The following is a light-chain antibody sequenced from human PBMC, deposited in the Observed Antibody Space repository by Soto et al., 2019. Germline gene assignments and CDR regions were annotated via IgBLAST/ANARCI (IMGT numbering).Light chain of an antibody. CDR2: EAS. CDR3: QQYSTYSRT. J-gene: IGKJ2*02. Sequence: DIQMTQSPSPLSASVGDRVTLTCRASQSISTWLAWYQQKPGKAPKLLIYEASNLEGGVPSRFSGSGSGTEFTLTISSLQPDDFATYYCQQYSTYSRTFGQGTRVETK. CDR1: QSISTW. V-gene: IGKV1-5*03.